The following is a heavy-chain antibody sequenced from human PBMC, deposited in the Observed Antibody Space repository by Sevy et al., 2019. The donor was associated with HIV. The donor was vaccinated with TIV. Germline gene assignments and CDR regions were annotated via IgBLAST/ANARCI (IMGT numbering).Heavy chain of an antibody. V-gene: IGHV3-21*03. D-gene: IGHD6-13*01. J-gene: IGHJ5*02. Sequence: GGSLRLSCAAPGITFSTYTMNWVRQAPGKGLEWVSSISSSSSYIYYADSVKGRFTISRDDAKNSLYLQMNSLRAEDTAVYYCASAARSWNNWFEPWGQGTLVTFSS. CDR3: ASAARSWNNWFEP. CDR2: ISSSSSYI. CDR1: GITFSTYT.